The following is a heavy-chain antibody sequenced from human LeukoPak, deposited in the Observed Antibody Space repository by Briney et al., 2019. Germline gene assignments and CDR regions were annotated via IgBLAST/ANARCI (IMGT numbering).Heavy chain of an antibody. Sequence: GSLRLSCAASGFTFSSYAMHWVRQAPGKGLEYVSAISSNGGSTYYANSVKGRFTISRDNSKNTLYLQMGSLRAEDMAVYDCARVLGIAASGYSDYWGQGTLVTVSS. CDR3: ARVLGIAASGYSDY. V-gene: IGHV3-64*01. CDR2: ISSNGGST. CDR1: GFTFSSYA. D-gene: IGHD6-13*01. J-gene: IGHJ4*02.